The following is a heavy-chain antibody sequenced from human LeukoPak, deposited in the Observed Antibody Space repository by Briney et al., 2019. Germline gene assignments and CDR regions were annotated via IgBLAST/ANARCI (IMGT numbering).Heavy chain of an antibody. Sequence: KPGGSLRLSCAASGFSFSAYSMTWSRQAPGKGLEWVSYISSGSEDTLYADSVKGRFTISRDNAKNSLYLQMNSLTAEDTAVYYCVGPPCLRGGYCSTNSWGQGTLVTVDS. CDR2: ISSGSEDT. J-gene: IGHJ4*02. V-gene: IGHV3-11*03. CDR3: VGPPCLRGGYCSTNS. D-gene: IGHD2-2*03. CDR1: GFSFSAYS.